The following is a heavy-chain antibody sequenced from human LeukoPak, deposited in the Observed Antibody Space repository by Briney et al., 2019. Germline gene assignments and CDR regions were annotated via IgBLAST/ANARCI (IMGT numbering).Heavy chain of an antibody. D-gene: IGHD3-3*01. CDR3: ARANGSPRYYDFWSGPSDAFDI. CDR2: INPNSGGT. Sequence: GASVKVSCKASGYTFTGFYIHWVRQAPGQGLEWMGWINPNSGGTNYAQKFQGWVTMTRDTSISTAYMELSRLRSDDTAVYYCARANGSPRYYDFWSGPSDAFDIWGQGTMVTVSS. J-gene: IGHJ3*02. V-gene: IGHV1-2*04. CDR1: GYTFTGFY.